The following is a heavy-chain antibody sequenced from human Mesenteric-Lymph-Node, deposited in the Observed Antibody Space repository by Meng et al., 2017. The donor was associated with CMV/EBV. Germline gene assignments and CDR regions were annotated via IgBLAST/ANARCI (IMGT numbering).Heavy chain of an antibody. J-gene: IGHJ4*02. CDR2: IYSDGKSK. Sequence: GGSLRLSCAASGFTFSHYAMSWVRQAPGKGLEWVSLIYSDGKSKAYTDYVKGHFTISRDNSKDTLYLQMDNLRSEDTAVYYCAKVVGGINWALEYWGQGTLVTVSS. V-gene: IGHV3-23*03. CDR3: AKVVGGINWALEY. D-gene: IGHD1-1*01. CDR1: GFTFSHYA.